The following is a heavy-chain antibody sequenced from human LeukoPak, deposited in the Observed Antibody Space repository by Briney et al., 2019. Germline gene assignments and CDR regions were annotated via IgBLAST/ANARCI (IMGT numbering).Heavy chain of an antibody. Sequence: ASLKVSCKASGYTFTNYYIHWVREAPGQGHGWMGIINPSSGSTSYAQKFQDRVTMTRDTSTSTLYLELSSLWSEDTAVYYCARGGSGSHYSPFDYWGQGTLVTVSS. CDR2: INPSSGST. CDR1: GYTFTNYY. D-gene: IGHD3-10*01. J-gene: IGHJ4*02. V-gene: IGHV1-46*01. CDR3: ARGGSGSHYSPFDY.